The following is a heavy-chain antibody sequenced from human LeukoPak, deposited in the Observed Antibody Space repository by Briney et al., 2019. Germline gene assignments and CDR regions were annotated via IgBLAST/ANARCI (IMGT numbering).Heavy chain of an antibody. V-gene: IGHV4-4*07. CDR1: GGSISSYY. D-gene: IGHD1-1*01. CDR2: IYSSGST. Sequence: SETLSLTCTVSGGSISSYYWSWIRQPAGKGLEWIGRIYSSGSTNYNPSLNSRVTMSVDTSKNQFSLKLSSVTAADTAVCYCARRDWNYWYFDLWGRGTLVTVSS. CDR3: ARRDWNYWYFDL. J-gene: IGHJ2*01.